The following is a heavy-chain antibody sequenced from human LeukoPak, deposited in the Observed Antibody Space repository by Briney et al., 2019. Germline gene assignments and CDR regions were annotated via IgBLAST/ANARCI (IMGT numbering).Heavy chain of an antibody. Sequence: GGSLRLSCAASGFIFSSRAMSGVRQAPGKGLEWVSFISDTGDTRHYADSVKGRFAISRDTSRNTLYLQMNSLRAEDTAVYYCAKDRGTGWYPDFDSWGQGTLVTVSS. CDR2: ISDTGDTR. V-gene: IGHV3-23*01. D-gene: IGHD6-19*01. J-gene: IGHJ4*02. CDR3: AKDRGTGWYPDFDS. CDR1: GFIFSSRA.